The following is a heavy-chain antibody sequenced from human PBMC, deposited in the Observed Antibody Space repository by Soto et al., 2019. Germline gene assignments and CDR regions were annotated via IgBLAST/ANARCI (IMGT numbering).Heavy chain of an antibody. CDR1: GGTFSSYA. CDR3: ARDDTIFGVVIIAALVN. D-gene: IGHD3-3*01. Sequence: EASVKVSCKASGGTFSSYAISWVRQAPGQGFEWMGGIIPIFGTANYAQKFQGRVTITADESTSTAYMELSSLRSEDTAVYYCARDDTIFGVVIIAALVNWGQGTLVTVSS. J-gene: IGHJ4*02. CDR2: IIPIFGTA. V-gene: IGHV1-69*13.